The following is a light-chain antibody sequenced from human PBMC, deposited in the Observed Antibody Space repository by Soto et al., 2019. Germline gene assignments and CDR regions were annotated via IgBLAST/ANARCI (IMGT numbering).Light chain of an antibody. CDR3: QQYNNWPPWT. Sequence: EIVMTQSPATLSVSPGERATHSCRASQSVSSNLAWYQQKPGQAPRLLIYGASTRATGIPARFSGSGSGTEFTLTISSLQSEDFAFYYCQQYNNWPPWTFGQGTKLEI. CDR2: GAS. V-gene: IGKV3-15*01. J-gene: IGKJ2*02. CDR1: QSVSSN.